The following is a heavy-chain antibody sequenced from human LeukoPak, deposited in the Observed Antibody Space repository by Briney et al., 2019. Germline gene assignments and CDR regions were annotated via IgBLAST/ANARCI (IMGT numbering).Heavy chain of an antibody. J-gene: IGHJ4*02. Sequence: GGSLRLSCAVSGFTFRTYWMHWVRQVPGEGLVWVSRINEDGSTTNYADSVKGRSTIFRDNAKNTLYLQMNSLRAEDTAVYYCVRDLGGRSGHWGQGTLVTVSS. CDR1: GFTFRTYW. D-gene: IGHD1-26*01. CDR3: VRDLGGRSGH. V-gene: IGHV3-74*01. CDR2: INEDGSTT.